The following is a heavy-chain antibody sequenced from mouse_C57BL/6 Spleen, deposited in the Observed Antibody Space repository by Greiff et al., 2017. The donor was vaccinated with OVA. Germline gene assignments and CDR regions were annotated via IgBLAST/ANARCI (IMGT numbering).Heavy chain of an antibody. CDR2: ISSGSSTI. CDR1: GFTFSDYG. Sequence: EVKLVESGGGLVKPGGSLKLSCAASGFTFSDYGMHWVRQAPEKGLEWVAYISSGSSTIYYADTVKGRFTISRDNAKNTLFLQMTSLRSEDTAMYYCARPPPYDYDRSWFAYWGQGTLVTVSA. CDR3: ARPPPYDYDRSWFAY. J-gene: IGHJ3*01. D-gene: IGHD2-4*01. V-gene: IGHV5-17*01.